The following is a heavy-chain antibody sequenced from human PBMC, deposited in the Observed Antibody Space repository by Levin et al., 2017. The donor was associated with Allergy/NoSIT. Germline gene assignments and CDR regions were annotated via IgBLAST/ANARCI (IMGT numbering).Heavy chain of an antibody. CDR2: IYYSGST. J-gene: IGHJ5*01. D-gene: IGHD6-19*01. CDR3: AGRPTSSSGWFDY. V-gene: IGHV4-39*07. CDR1: GASVGSSSYY. Sequence: SETLSLNCSVSGASVGSSSYYWGWFRQPPGKGLEWIGNIYYSGSTYYNPSLKSRATISLDTSKNLFSLKLSSVTAADTAVYFCAGRPTSSSGWFDYWGQGTLVPVSS.